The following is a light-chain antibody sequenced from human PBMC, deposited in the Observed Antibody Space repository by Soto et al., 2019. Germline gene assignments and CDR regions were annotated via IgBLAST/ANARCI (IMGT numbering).Light chain of an antibody. J-gene: IGKJ4*01. V-gene: IGKV3-15*01. CDR3: QQYNDSPLP. CDR1: QSVSTK. Sequence: EVVMTQSPATLSVSPGDRATLSCRASQSVSTKLAWYQQTPGQAPRLLIYGAFTRATGIPARFSGSGSGTECTLTVSSLQPEDFAVYFCQQYNDSPLPFGGGTRVEI. CDR2: GAF.